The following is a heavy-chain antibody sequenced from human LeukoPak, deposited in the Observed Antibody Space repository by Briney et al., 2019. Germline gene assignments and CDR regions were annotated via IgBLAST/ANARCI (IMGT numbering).Heavy chain of an antibody. J-gene: IGHJ4*02. CDR3: ARVPLYSSGWYAEIDY. CDR1: GFTFSSYE. CDR2: ISSSGSTI. V-gene: IGHV3-48*03. Sequence: GGSLRLSCAASGFTFSSYEMNWVRQAPGKGREGVSYISSSGSTIYYADSVKGRFTISRGNAKNSLYLQMTSRRAEDTAVYYCARVPLYSSGWYAEIDYWGQGTLVTASS. D-gene: IGHD6-19*01.